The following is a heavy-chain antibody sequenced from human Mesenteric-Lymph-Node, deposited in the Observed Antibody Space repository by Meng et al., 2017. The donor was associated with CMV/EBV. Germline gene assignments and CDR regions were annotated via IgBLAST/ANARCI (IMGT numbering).Heavy chain of an antibody. D-gene: IGHD2-2*01. Sequence: GGSLRLSCAASGFTFSGSTMHWVRQASGKGLEWVGRIRTKANSYATAYAASVNGRFTISRDDSKNTAYLVMNSLQTEDTAVYYCTSSTGARYCSRTSCYSDYFYYGMDVWGQGTTVTVSS. V-gene: IGHV3-73*01. J-gene: IGHJ6*02. CDR1: GFTFSGST. CDR2: IRTKANSYAT. CDR3: TSSTGARYCSRTSCYSDYFYYGMDV.